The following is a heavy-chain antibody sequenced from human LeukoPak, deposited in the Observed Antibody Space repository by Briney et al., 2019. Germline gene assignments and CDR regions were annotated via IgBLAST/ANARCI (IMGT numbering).Heavy chain of an antibody. CDR2: ISSSSSFI. V-gene: IGHV3-21*01. Sequence: GGSLRLPCAASGFTFSTYSMNWVRQAPGKGLEWVPSISSSSSFIYYADSVKGRFTISRDNAKNSVYLQMNSLRAEDTAVYYCARGSPLSFDIWGQGTMVTVSS. J-gene: IGHJ3*02. CDR1: GFTFSTYS. CDR3: ARGSPLSFDI.